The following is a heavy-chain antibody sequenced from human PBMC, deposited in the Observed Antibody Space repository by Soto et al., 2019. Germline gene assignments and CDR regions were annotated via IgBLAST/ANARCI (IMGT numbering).Heavy chain of an antibody. CDR2: IIPIFGTA. D-gene: IGHD2-15*01. Sequence: ASVKVSCKASGGTFSSYAISWVRQAPGQGLEWMGGIIPIFGTANYAQKFQGRVTITADESTSTAYMELSSLRSEDTAVYYCARAIVVVVAATPYGMDVWGQGTTVTVSS. J-gene: IGHJ6*02. V-gene: IGHV1-69*13. CDR3: ARAIVVVVAATPYGMDV. CDR1: GGTFSSYA.